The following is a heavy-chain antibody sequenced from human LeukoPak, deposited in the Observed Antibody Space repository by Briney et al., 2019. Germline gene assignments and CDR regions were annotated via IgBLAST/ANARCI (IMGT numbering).Heavy chain of an antibody. CDR2: IGQDGSEK. CDR3: AALWEGGY. D-gene: IGHD3-10*01. V-gene: IGHV3-7*01. CDR1: GFTFSSYW. J-gene: IGHJ4*02. Sequence: PGGSLRLSCAASGFTFSSYWMSWVRQAPGKGLEWVASIGQDGSEKYFMDSVKGRFTISRDNAKNSPYLQTNSLRADDTAVYYCAALWEGGYWGQGTLVTVSS.